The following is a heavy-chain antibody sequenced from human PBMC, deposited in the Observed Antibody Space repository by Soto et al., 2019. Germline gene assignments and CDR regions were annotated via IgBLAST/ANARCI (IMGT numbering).Heavy chain of an antibody. Sequence: QVQLVQSGAEVKNPGSSVKVSCKASGGTFSSYAISWVRQSPGQGLEWLGGIIPIFGTANYAQKFQSRVTITADETMSKAYMELSSLSTEDTAVYYGARENSDYGDYQYWGQGTLVTVSS. CDR1: GGTFSSYA. CDR3: ARENSDYGDYQY. CDR2: IIPIFGTA. J-gene: IGHJ4*02. D-gene: IGHD4-17*01. V-gene: IGHV1-69*01.